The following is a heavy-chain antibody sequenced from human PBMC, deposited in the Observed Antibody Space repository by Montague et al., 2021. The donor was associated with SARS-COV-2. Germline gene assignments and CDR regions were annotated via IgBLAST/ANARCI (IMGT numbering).Heavy chain of an antibody. V-gene: IGHV4-39*01. D-gene: IGHD3-3*01. J-gene: IGHJ6*02. CDR2: IYYSGST. Sequence: SETLSLTCTVSGGSISSSSYYWGWIRQPPVKGLEWIGYIYYSGSTYYNPSLKSRVTIFVETSKNQFSLKLSSVTAADTAVYYCARQPTRGITIFGVVTDYGMDVWGQGTTVTVSS. CDR3: ARQPTRGITIFGVVTDYGMDV. CDR1: GGSISSSSYY.